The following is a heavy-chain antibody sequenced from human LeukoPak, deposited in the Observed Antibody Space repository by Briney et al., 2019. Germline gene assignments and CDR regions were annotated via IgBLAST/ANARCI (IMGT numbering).Heavy chain of an antibody. D-gene: IGHD3-3*01. J-gene: IGHJ6*03. Sequence: GGSLRLSCAASGFIFSSYGMHWVRQVPGKGLEWVAVISYDGSNKYYADSVKGRFTISRDNSKNTLYLQMNSLRAEDTAVYYCAKAFWSGYYNGYYYMDVWGKGTTVTVSS. CDR3: AKAFWSGYYNGYYYMDV. CDR1: GFIFSSYG. V-gene: IGHV3-30*18. CDR2: ISYDGSNK.